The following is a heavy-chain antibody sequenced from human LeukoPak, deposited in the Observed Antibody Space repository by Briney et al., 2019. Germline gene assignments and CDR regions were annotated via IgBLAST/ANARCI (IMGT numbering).Heavy chain of an antibody. Sequence: GSLRLSCAGSGFSFSSYGMHWVRQAPGKGLEWMAFIRSDGSNKYYADSVKGRFTISRDNSKNTLYLQMNSLRAEDTAVYYCAKDILGFDPWGQGTLVTVSS. CDR3: AKDILGFDP. J-gene: IGHJ5*02. V-gene: IGHV3-30*02. CDR1: GFSFSSYG. D-gene: IGHD1-26*01. CDR2: IRSDGSNK.